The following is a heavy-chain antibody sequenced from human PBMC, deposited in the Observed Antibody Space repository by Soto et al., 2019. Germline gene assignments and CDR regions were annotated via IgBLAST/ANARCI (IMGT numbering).Heavy chain of an antibody. J-gene: IGHJ4*02. Sequence: VGSLRLSCAATGFTFSTYAMTWVRQAPGRGLEWVSLLRGSGGSAFYADSVQGRFTISRDDAKNTLYLQMNSLRADDTAVYYCAKGFGSGSRYYFDQWGQGTLVTVS. CDR1: GFTFSTYA. CDR2: LRGSGGSA. D-gene: IGHD3-10*01. V-gene: IGHV3-23*01. CDR3: AKGFGSGSRYYFDQ.